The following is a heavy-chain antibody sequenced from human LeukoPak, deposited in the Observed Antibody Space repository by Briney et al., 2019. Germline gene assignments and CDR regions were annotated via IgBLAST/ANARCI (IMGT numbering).Heavy chain of an antibody. CDR3: ARHPREWDFWSGYVDY. D-gene: IGHD3-3*01. CDR1: GGSISRSSYY. Sequence: PSETLSLTCSVYGGSISRSSYYWGWIRQPPGKGLEWIGIIYYTGSTSYNPSLKSRVTISVDTSKNQFSLNLSSVTAADTAVYYCARHPREWDFWSGYVDYWGQGMLVTVSS. J-gene: IGHJ4*02. CDR2: IYYTGST. V-gene: IGHV4-39*01.